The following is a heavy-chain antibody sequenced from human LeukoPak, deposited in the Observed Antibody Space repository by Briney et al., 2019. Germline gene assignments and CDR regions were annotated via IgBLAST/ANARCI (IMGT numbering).Heavy chain of an antibody. CDR3: AKDRSLGSGYDFDY. D-gene: IGHD5-12*01. CDR2: ISGSGGNT. V-gene: IGHV3-23*01. J-gene: IGHJ4*02. CDR1: GFTFRSYA. Sequence: GGSLRLSCAASGFTFRSYAMSWVRQAPGKGLEWVSSISGSGGNTYYAGSVKGRLTISRDNSKNTLYLQMNSLRAEDTAVYYCAKDRSLGSGYDFDYWGQGTLVTVSS.